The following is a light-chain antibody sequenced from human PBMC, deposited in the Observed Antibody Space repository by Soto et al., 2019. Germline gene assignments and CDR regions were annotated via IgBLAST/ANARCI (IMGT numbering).Light chain of an antibody. CDR3: AAWDDSLNGPV. Sequence: QSVLTQQPSVSEAPRQRVTISCSGSSSNIGNNAVNWYQQLPGKAPKLLIYYDDLLPSGVSDRFSGSKSGTSASLAISGLQSEDEADYYCAAWDDSLNGPVFGVGTKITVL. V-gene: IGLV1-36*01. CDR2: YDD. CDR1: SSNIGNNA. J-gene: IGLJ3*02.